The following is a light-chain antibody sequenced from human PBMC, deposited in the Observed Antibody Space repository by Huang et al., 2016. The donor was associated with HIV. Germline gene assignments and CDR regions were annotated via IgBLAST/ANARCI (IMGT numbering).Light chain of an antibody. J-gene: IGKJ2*01. CDR2: KAC. CDR3: QQYNSYLYT. Sequence: IQMTQSPSTLSASVGDTVTITCRARQSISSWLAWYQQKPGKAPKPLIYKACSLESGVPSRCSGSGSGTEFTLTISSLQPDDVATYYCQQYNSYLYTFGQGTKLEIK. V-gene: IGKV1-5*03. CDR1: QSISSW.